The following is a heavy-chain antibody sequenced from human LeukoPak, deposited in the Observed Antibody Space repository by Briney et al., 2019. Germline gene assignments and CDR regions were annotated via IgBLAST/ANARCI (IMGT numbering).Heavy chain of an antibody. CDR2: IYYSGST. CDR1: GGSISSYY. V-gene: IGHV4-59*01. D-gene: IGHD2-2*01. Sequence: SETLSLTCTVSGGSISSYYWSWIRQPPGKGLEWIGYIYYSGSTNYNPSLKSRVTISVDTSKNQFSLKLSSVTAADTAVYYCARAIGYCSSTSCPLFDPWGQGTLVTVSS. CDR3: ARAIGYCSSTSCPLFDP. J-gene: IGHJ5*02.